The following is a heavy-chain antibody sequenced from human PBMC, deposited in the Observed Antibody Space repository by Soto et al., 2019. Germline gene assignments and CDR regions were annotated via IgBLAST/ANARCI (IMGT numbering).Heavy chain of an antibody. CDR1: GFTFSSYA. CDR3: VKAIDFWSGYPTYYYGMDV. Sequence: SGGSLRLSCSASGFTFSSYAMHWVRQAPGKGLEYVSAISTNGVSTYYADSVKGRFTIFRDNSKNTLSLQMSSLRAEDTAVYYCVKAIDFWSGYPTYYYGMDVWGQGTTVTVSS. D-gene: IGHD3-3*01. V-gene: IGHV3-64D*06. CDR2: ISTNGVST. J-gene: IGHJ6*02.